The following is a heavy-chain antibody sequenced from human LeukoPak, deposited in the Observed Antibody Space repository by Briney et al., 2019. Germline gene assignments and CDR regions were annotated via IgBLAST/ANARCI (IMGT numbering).Heavy chain of an antibody. V-gene: IGHV4-34*01. CDR1: GGSFSGYY. CDR2: INHSGST. Sequence: SETLSLTCAVYGGSFSGYYWSWIRQPPGKGLEWTGEINHSGSTDYNPSLKSRVTISVDTSKNQFSLKLSSVTAADTAVYYCARDCSSTSCFMNGMDVWGQGTTVTVSS. D-gene: IGHD2-2*01. J-gene: IGHJ6*02. CDR3: ARDCSSTSCFMNGMDV.